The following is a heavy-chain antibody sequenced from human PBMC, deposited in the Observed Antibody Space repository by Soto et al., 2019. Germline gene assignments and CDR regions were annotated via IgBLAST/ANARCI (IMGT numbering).Heavy chain of an antibody. J-gene: IGHJ4*02. V-gene: IGHV3-30*18. D-gene: IGHD3-16*01. CDR1: GFTFSSYG. CDR3: AKVKGRFFVGGYFDY. Sequence: QVQLVESGGGVVQPGRSLRLSCAASGFTFSSYGMHWVRQAPGKGLEWVAVISYDGSNKYYADSVKGRFTISRDNSKNTLYLQMNSLRAEDTAAYYCAKVKGRFFVGGYFDYWRQGTLVTVSS. CDR2: ISYDGSNK.